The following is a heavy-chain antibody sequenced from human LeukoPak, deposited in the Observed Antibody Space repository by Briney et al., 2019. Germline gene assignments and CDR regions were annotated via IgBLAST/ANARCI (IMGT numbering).Heavy chain of an antibody. CDR2: ISAYNGNT. J-gene: IGHJ4*02. CDR3: ASGYYDSSGYYRDLDY. Sequence: ASVKVSCKTSGYTFSSYTISWVRQAPGQGLEWMGWISAYNGNTNYAQNFQGRVTMTTDTSTSTAYMELRSLRSDDTAVYYCASGYYDSSGYYRDLDYWGQGTLVTVSS. CDR1: GYTFSSYT. D-gene: IGHD3-22*01. V-gene: IGHV1-18*01.